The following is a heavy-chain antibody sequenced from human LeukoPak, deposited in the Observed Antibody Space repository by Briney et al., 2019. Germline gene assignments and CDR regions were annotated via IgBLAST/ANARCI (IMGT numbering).Heavy chain of an antibody. J-gene: IGHJ5*02. CDR2: ISAYNGNT. CDR1: GYTFTSYG. CDR3: ARDSMYCSSTSCYLPYNWFDP. Sequence: GASVTVSCKASGYTFTSYGISWVRQAPGQGLEWMGWISAYNGNTNYAQKLQGRVTMTTDTSTSTAYMELRSLRSDDTAVYYCARDSMYCSSTSCYLPYNWFDPWGQGTLVTVSS. D-gene: IGHD2-2*01. V-gene: IGHV1-18*01.